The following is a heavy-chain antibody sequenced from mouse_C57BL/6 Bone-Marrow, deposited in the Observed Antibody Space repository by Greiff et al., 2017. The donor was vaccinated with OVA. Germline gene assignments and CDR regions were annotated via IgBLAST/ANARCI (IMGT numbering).Heavy chain of an antibody. CDR3: ERGDSYSYNYFDY. Sequence: QVQLQQSGPELVKPGASVKISCKASGYAFSSSWMNWVKQRPGKGLEWIGRIYPGDGVTNYNGKFKGKATLTTDTSASTAYMQLSSLSTEDSAVYVGERGDSYSYNYFDYWGQGTTLTVSA. CDR2: IYPGDGVT. J-gene: IGHJ2*01. V-gene: IGHV1-82*01. D-gene: IGHD2-12*01. CDR1: GYAFSSSW.